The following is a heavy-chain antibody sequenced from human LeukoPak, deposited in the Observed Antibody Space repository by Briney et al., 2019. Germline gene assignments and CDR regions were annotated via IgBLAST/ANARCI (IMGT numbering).Heavy chain of an antibody. CDR3: ATIEMATAPFDY. Sequence: GGSLRLSCAASGFTFSSYSMNWVRQAPGKGLEWVSSISSSSSYIYYADSVKGRFTISRDNAKNSLYLQMNSLRAEDTAVYYCATIEMATAPFDYWGQGTLVTVSS. CDR1: GFTFSSYS. CDR2: ISSSSSYI. V-gene: IGHV3-21*01. J-gene: IGHJ4*02. D-gene: IGHD5-24*01.